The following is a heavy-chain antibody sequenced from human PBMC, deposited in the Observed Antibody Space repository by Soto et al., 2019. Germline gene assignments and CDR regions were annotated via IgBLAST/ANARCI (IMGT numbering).Heavy chain of an antibody. Sequence: HPGGSLRLSCAASGFTFSSYGMHWVRQAPGKGLEWVAVIWYDGSNKYYADSVKGRFTISRDNSKNTLYLQMNSLRAEDTAVYYCARDPSIPMVRGAPAYYYYYYMDVWGKGTTVTVSS. CDR3: ARDPSIPMVRGAPAYYYYYYMDV. CDR1: GFTFSSYG. D-gene: IGHD3-10*01. J-gene: IGHJ6*03. CDR2: IWYDGSNK. V-gene: IGHV3-33*01.